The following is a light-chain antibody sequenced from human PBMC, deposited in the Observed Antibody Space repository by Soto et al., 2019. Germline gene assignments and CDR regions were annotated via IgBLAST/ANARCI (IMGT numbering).Light chain of an antibody. CDR3: QQYDSYRLT. CDR2: KAS. V-gene: IGKV1-5*03. CDR1: QSISNG. Sequence: DIQMTQSPSTLSASVGDRVTITCRASQSISNGLAWYQQKPGKAPKLLISKASSLESGVPSRFSGSGSGTEFTLTISSLQPDDFITYYCQQYDSYRLTFGGGTKVEIK. J-gene: IGKJ4*01.